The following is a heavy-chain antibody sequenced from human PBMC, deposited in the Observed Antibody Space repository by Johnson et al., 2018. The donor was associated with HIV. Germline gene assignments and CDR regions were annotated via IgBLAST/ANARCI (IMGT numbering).Heavy chain of an antibody. CDR1: GFTFSSYE. CDR2: ISYDGGNK. Sequence: QVQLVESGGGVVQPGRSLRLSCAASGFTFSSYEMHWVRQAPGKWLEWVAVISYDGGNKYSADSVKGRFNISRDNSKNTLYLHMNSRRAADTAVYYCARDPRSWYDDAFDIWCQGTMVTVSS. V-gene: IGHV3-30*04. D-gene: IGHD6-13*01. CDR3: ARDPRSWYDDAFDI. J-gene: IGHJ3*02.